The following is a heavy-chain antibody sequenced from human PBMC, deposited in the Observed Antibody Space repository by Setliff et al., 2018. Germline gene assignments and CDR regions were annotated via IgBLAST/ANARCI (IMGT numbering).Heavy chain of an antibody. D-gene: IGHD5-12*01. Sequence: PSETLSLTCTVSGGSISSASYYWSWIRQPAGKGLEWIGHIYTSWSSNYNPSLKSRVTVIVDTSKNQFSLRLSSVTAADTAVYYCARGGTFRYFDFWGQGAPVTVSS. CDR3: ARGGTFRYFDF. CDR1: GGSISSASYY. V-gene: IGHV4-61*09. J-gene: IGHJ4*02. CDR2: IYTSWSS.